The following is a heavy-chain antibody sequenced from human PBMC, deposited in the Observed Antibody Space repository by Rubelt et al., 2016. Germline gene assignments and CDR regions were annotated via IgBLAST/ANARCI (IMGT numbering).Heavy chain of an antibody. CDR1: GGSISSYY. CDR2: IYYSGST. D-gene: IGHD2-2*01. CDR3: ASANLYCSSTSCYGIFDY. V-gene: IGHV4-59*08. Sequence: QVQLQESGPGLVKPSETLSLTCTVSGGSISSYYWSWIRQPPGKGLEWIGYIYYSGSTNYNPSLKSRVTILVDTSKNPFSRKLSSVTAADTAVYYCASANLYCSSTSCYGIFDYWGQGTLVTVSS. J-gene: IGHJ4*02.